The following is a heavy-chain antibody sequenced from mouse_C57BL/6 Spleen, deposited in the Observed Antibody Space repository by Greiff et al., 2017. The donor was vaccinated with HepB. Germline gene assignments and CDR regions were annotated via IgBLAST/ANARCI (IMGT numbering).Heavy chain of an antibody. CDR3: ARSSFRPFDY. V-gene: IGHV7-3*01. CDR1: GFTFTDYY. J-gene: IGHJ2*01. Sequence: EVKLVESGGGLVQPGGSLSLSCAASGFTFTDYYMSWVRQPPGKALEWLGFIRNKANGYTTEYSASVKGLFTISRDNSQSILYLQMNALRAEDRATYYCARSSFRPFDYWGQGTTLTVSS. CDR2: IRNKANGYTT.